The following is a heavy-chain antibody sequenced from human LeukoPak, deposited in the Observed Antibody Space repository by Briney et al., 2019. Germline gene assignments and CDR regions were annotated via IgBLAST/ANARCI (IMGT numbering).Heavy chain of an antibody. V-gene: IGHV1-2*02. Sequence: ASVKVSCKAPGYTFTGYYMHWVRQAPGQGLEWMGWINPNSGGTNYAQKFQGRVTMTRDTSISTAYMELSRLRSDDTAVYYCARRYCTNGVCYFDYWGQGTLVTVSS. CDR1: GYTFTGYY. CDR2: INPNSGGT. D-gene: IGHD2-8*01. J-gene: IGHJ4*02. CDR3: ARRYCTNGVCYFDY.